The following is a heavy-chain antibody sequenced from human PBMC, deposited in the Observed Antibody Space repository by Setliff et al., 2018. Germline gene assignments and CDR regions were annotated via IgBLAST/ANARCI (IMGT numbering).Heavy chain of an antibody. V-gene: IGHV4-4*07. D-gene: IGHD3-3*01. CDR2: INTSGTT. CDR3: AGGLPGDYDFNCFDT. J-gene: IGHJ5*02. CDR1: GGSLNTYY. Sequence: SETLFLTCTISGGSLNTYYWSWIRQPAGKELEWIGRINTSGTTRYNPSLRSRATLSVDESMNRFSLNLNSVTAADTAVYYCAGGLPGDYDFNCFDTWGQGALVTVSS.